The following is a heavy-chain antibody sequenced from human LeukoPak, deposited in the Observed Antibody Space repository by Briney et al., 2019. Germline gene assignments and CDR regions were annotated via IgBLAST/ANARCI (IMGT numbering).Heavy chain of an antibody. CDR2: IIPIFGTA. D-gene: IGHD2-2*01. CDR1: GGTFSSYA. CDR3: ARSPHANHCSSTSCLGGGRDY. Sequence: GASVKVSCKASGGTFSSYAISWVRQAPGQGLEWMGGIIPIFGTANYAQKFQGRVTITADESTSTAYMELSSLRSEDTAVYYCARSPHANHCSSTSCLGGGRDYWGQGTLVTVSS. J-gene: IGHJ4*02. V-gene: IGHV1-69*13.